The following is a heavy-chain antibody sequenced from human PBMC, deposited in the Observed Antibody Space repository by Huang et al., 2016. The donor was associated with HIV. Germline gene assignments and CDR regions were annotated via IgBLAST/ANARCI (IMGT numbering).Heavy chain of an antibody. Sequence: QVQLVESGGGVVQPGGSLRLSCAASGFTFATYGMHWGRQVPGKVCGGVACIRSDATDKYYADSVKGRFTASRDNSKNTLFLHMNSLRPEDTALYYCAKIPPLHANLATSGPGPVDYWGQGTLVTVSS. CDR2: IRSDATDK. V-gene: IGHV3-30*02. J-gene: IGHJ4*02. CDR3: AKIPPLHANLATSGPGPVDY. CDR1: GFTFATYG. D-gene: IGHD6-13*01.